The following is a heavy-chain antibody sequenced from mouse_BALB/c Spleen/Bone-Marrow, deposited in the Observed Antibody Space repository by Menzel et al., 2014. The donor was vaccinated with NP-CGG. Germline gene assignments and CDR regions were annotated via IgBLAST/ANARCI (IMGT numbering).Heavy chain of an antibody. Sequence: EVKLVESGGGLVQPGGSMELSCVASGFPFSSYWMSWVRQSPEKGLEWVAEIRLKSDDYATYYAESVRGKFTISRDDSESRLYLEMNSLRTEDTGVYYCSVYDNDSFVYWGQGTLVTVSA. D-gene: IGHD2-4*01. CDR3: SVYDNDSFVY. CDR1: GFPFSSYW. CDR2: IRLKSDDYAT. J-gene: IGHJ3*01. V-gene: IGHV6-3*02.